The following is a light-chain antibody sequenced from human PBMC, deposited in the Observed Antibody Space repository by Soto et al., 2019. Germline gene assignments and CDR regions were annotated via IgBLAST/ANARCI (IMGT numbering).Light chain of an antibody. CDR1: QSINTY. CDR3: QQRRSWQVT. V-gene: IGKV3D-11*02. CDR2: DAS. Sequence: ENVLTQSPATVSLTPGEGATLSCRASQSINTYLAWYQQKPGQAPRLLIYDASKRATGIPARFSGSGSGTNFTLTISSLEPEDFAVYYCQQRRSWQVTFGQGTRLEI. J-gene: IGKJ5*01.